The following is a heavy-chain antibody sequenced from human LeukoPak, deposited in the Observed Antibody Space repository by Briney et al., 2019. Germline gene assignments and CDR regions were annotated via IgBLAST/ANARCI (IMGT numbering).Heavy chain of an antibody. Sequence: SETLSLTCTVSGGSISSSSYYWSWIRQAPGKGLEWIGYISNSGSTNYNPSLKSRVTISVDTSKNQFSLKLSSVTAADTAVYYCARGDSSGYSPPGGYYYYYMDVWGKGTTVTVSS. CDR1: GGSISSSSYY. V-gene: IGHV4-61*01. D-gene: IGHD3-22*01. CDR3: ARGDSSGYSPPGGYYYYYMDV. CDR2: ISNSGST. J-gene: IGHJ6*03.